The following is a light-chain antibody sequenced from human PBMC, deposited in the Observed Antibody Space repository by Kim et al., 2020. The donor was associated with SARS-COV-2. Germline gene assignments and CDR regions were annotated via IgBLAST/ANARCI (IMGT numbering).Light chain of an antibody. CDR2: GYN. Sequence: QRVTIYCTGSSSNIGTNYDVLCYQQLPGTAPKLLIYGYNNRPSGVPDRFSGSKSGTSASLAITGLQAEDEADYYCQSYDSSLSGPVFGTGTKVTVL. CDR1: SSNIGTNYD. J-gene: IGLJ1*01. CDR3: QSYDSSLSGPV. V-gene: IGLV1-40*01.